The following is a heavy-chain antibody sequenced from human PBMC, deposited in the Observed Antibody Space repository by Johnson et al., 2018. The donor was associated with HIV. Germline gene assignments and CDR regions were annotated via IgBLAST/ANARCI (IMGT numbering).Heavy chain of an antibody. CDR2: ISYDGSNK. J-gene: IGHJ3*02. D-gene: IGHD3-3*01. V-gene: IGHV3-30*14. CDR3: ARDGGINYFGVVTPEAFDI. Sequence: QVQLVESGGGVVQPGRSLILSCAASGFTFSSYAMHWVRQAPGKGLEWVAVISYDGSNKYYADSVKGRFTISRDNSKNTLYLQMNSLRAEDTAVYYCARDGGINYFGVVTPEAFDIWGQGTMVTVSS. CDR1: GFTFSSYA.